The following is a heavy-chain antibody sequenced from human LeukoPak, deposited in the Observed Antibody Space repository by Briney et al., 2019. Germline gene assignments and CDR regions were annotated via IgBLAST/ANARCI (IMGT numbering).Heavy chain of an antibody. CDR2: IIPILGIA. CDR3: AREVAAAGTFDY. CDR1: GGTFSSYA. Sequence: SVKVSCKASGGTFSSYAISWVRQAPGQGLEWMGRIIPILGIANYAQKFQGRVTITADKSTSTAYMELSSLRSEDTAVYYCAREVAAAGTFDYWGQGTLVTVSS. D-gene: IGHD6-13*01. V-gene: IGHV1-69*04. J-gene: IGHJ4*02.